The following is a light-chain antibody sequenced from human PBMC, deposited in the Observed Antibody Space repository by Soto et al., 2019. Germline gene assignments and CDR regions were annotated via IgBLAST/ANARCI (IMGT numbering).Light chain of an antibody. CDR1: QDIGKN. CDR3: QHYDNLPSGT. Sequence: DIHMTQSPSSLSVSVGDRVTITCQASQDIGKNLNWYQQKPGKAPKLLIYDASNLETGVPSRFSGSGSGTDFTFTISRLQPEDIATYYCQHYDNLPSGTFGQGTRLEIK. J-gene: IGKJ5*01. CDR2: DAS. V-gene: IGKV1-33*01.